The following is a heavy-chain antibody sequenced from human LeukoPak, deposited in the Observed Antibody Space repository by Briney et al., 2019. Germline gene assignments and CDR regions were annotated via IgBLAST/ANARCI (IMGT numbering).Heavy chain of an antibody. CDR1: GYTFTSYD. V-gene: IGHV1-8*01. J-gene: IGHJ5*02. D-gene: IGHD4-17*01. CDR3: ARVPSSDYGANWFDP. CDR2: MNPNSGNT. Sequence: ASVKVSCKASGYTFTSYDINWVRQATGQGREWMGWMNPNSGNTGYAQKFQGRVTMTRHTSISTAYMELSSLRSEDTAVYYCARVPSSDYGANWFDPWGQGTLVTVSS.